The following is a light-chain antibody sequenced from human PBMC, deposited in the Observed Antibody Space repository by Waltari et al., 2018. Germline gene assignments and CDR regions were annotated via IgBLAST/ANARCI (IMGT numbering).Light chain of an antibody. Sequence: QSALTQPASVSGSPAQSTTISCPGGTSHIRKSTLFSWYMQNPGTAPKVIIYEVTKRPSGISDRFSGSKSGNTASLTISGLQVEDEADYYCCSYAGRSSMIFGGGTKVTVV. J-gene: IGLJ2*01. CDR3: CSYAGRSSMI. CDR2: EVT. V-gene: IGLV2-23*02. CDR1: TSHIRKSTL.